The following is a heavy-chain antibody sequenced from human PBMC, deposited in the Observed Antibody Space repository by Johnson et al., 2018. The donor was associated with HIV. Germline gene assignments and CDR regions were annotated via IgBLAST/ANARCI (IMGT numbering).Heavy chain of an antibody. V-gene: IGHV3-66*02. CDR2: ISCGGRT. Sequence: VQLVESGGDLVQPGGSLRLSCAASGFSVSTSYMTWVRQAPGKGLAWVSSISCGGRTYYADTVKGRFTISRDNAKNTLYLQMKSLRAEDTAGYYCGRGVKQQLSVVDAFDIWGQGTMVTVSS. CDR1: GFSVSTSY. D-gene: IGHD6-13*01. CDR3: GRGVKQQLSVVDAFDI. J-gene: IGHJ3*02.